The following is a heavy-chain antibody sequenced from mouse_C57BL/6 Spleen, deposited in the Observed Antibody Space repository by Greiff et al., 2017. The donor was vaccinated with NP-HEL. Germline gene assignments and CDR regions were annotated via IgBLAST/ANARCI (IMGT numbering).Heavy chain of an antibody. Sequence: EVQLQQSGPELVKPGASVKISCKASGYSFTDYNMNWVKQSNGKSLEWIGVINPNYGTTSYNQKFKGKATLTVDKSTSTAYMQLNSLPSEDSAVYYCARSGSRDYDVYFDCWGQGTTLTVSS. CDR3: ARSGSRDYDVYFDC. D-gene: IGHD2-4*01. CDR2: INPNYGTT. V-gene: IGHV1-39*01. J-gene: IGHJ2*01. CDR1: GYSFTDYN.